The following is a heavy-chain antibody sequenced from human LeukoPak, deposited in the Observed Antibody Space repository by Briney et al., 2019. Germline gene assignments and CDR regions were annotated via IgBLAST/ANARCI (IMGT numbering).Heavy chain of an antibody. J-gene: IGHJ4*02. Sequence: GRSLRLSCAASGFTFDDYAMHWVRQAPGKGLVWVSRINSDGRSTSYADSVKGRFTISRDNAKNTLYLQMNSLRAGDTAVYYCAKDAPSTYYDILTGYSSQGDWGQGTLVTVSS. CDR1: GFTFDDYA. CDR2: INSDGRST. V-gene: IGHV3-74*01. D-gene: IGHD3-9*01. CDR3: AKDAPSTYYDILTGYSSQGD.